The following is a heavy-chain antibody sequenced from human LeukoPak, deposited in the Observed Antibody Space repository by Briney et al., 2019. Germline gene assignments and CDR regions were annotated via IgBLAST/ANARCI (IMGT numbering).Heavy chain of an antibody. Sequence: PGGSLRLSCAAFGFTVSHAWMSWVRQAAEKGLEWVGRIKTKSDGGTTDYAAPVKGRFTISRDDSKNTLYLQMNSLKSEDTGVYYCTTGNYDTSGGSFDIWGQGTVVTVSS. J-gene: IGHJ3*02. CDR1: GFTVSHAW. D-gene: IGHD3-22*01. V-gene: IGHV3-15*01. CDR3: TTGNYDTSGGSFDI. CDR2: IKTKSDGGTT.